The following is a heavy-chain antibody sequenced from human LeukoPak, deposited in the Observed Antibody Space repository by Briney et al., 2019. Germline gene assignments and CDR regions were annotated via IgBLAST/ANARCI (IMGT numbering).Heavy chain of an antibody. CDR1: GFTFSGYD. D-gene: IGHD5-18*01. CDR2: ISGSSSYI. CDR3: ARQGGGFNYGYYMDV. V-gene: IGHV3-21*06. J-gene: IGHJ6*03. Sequence: GGSLRLSCAASGFTFSGYDMNWVRQAPGKGLEWVSSISGSSSYIYYADSVKGRFTSSRDNSKNSLYLQMNSLRADDTAVYYCARQGGGFNYGYYMDVRGKGTSVTISS.